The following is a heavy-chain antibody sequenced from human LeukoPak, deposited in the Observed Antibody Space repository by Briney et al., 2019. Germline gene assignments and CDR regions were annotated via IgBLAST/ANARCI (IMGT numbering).Heavy chain of an antibody. J-gene: IGHJ5*02. CDR2: IYYSGST. CDR1: GGSISSNSYY. CDR3: ARPFDP. Sequence: SETLSLTCIVSGGSISSNSYYWGWIRQAPGKGLEWIGSIYYSGSTCYNPSLKSRVTISVDTSKNQFSLKLTSVTAADTAVYYCARPFDPWGQGTLVIVSS. V-gene: IGHV4-39*01.